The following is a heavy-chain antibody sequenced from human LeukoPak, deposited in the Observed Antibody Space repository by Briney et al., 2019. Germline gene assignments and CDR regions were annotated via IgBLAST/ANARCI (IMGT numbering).Heavy chain of an antibody. CDR3: ARRAEYYYGSGSYRASLYYFDY. J-gene: IGHJ4*02. V-gene: IGHV1-24*01. CDR1: GYTLTELS. Sequence: ASVKVSCKVSGYTLTELSMHWVRQAPGKGLEWMGGFDPEDGETIYAQKFQGRVTMTEDTSTDTAYMELSSLRSEDTAVYYCARRAEYYYGSGSYRASLYYFDYWGQGTLVTVSS. D-gene: IGHD3-10*01. CDR2: FDPEDGET.